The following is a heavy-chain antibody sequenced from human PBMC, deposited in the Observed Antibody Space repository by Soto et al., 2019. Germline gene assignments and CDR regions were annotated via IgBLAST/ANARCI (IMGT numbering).Heavy chain of an antibody. CDR3: ARGLGSSHTDYYGMDV. CDR1: GGSISSYY. Sequence: QVQLQESGPGLVKPSETLSLTCTVSGGSISSYYWSWIRQPPGKGLEWIGYIYYSGSTNYNPSLKSRVTISVDTSKNQFSLKLSSVTAADTAVYYCARGLGSSHTDYYGMDVWGQGTTVTVSS. V-gene: IGHV4-59*01. D-gene: IGHD6-6*01. J-gene: IGHJ6*02. CDR2: IYYSGST.